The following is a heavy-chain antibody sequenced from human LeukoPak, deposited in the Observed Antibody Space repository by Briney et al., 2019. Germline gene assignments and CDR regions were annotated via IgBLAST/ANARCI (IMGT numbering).Heavy chain of an antibody. D-gene: IGHD2-2*01. CDR2: IRYDGSNK. J-gene: IGHJ5*02. V-gene: IGHV3-30*02. CDR3: AKVAPDCSSTSCLGWFDP. CDR1: GFTFSSYG. Sequence: GGSLRLSCAASGFTFSSYGMHWVRQAPGKGLEWVAFIRYDGSNKYYADSVKGRFTISRDNSKNTLYLQMNSLRAEDTAVYYCAKVAPDCSSTSCLGWFDPWGQGTLVTVSS.